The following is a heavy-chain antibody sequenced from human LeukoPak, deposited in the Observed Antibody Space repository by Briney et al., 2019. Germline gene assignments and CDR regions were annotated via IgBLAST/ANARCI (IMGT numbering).Heavy chain of an antibody. Sequence: KAGGSLRLSCAASGFTFSSYAMSWVRQAPGKGLEWVSAISGSGGSSYYADSVKGRFTISRDNSKNTLYLQVNSLRADDTAVYYCAKVKWELLGGHDAFDIWGQGTMVTVSP. CDR3: AKVKWELLGGHDAFDI. J-gene: IGHJ3*02. V-gene: IGHV3-23*01. D-gene: IGHD1-26*01. CDR2: ISGSGGSS. CDR1: GFTFSSYA.